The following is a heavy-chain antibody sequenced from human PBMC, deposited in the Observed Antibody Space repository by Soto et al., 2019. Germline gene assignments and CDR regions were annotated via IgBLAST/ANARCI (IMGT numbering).Heavy chain of an antibody. CDR3: ARGTALIFGNFDY. Sequence: QVQLQQWGAGLLKPSETLSLTCAVYGGSFSGYYWSWIRQPPGKGLEWIGEINHSESTKYNPSLKSRVTISVDTSKNQFSLKLSSVTAADTAVHYCARGTALIFGNFDYWGQGTLVTVSS. CDR2: INHSEST. V-gene: IGHV4-34*01. D-gene: IGHD3-3*01. J-gene: IGHJ4*02. CDR1: GGSFSGYY.